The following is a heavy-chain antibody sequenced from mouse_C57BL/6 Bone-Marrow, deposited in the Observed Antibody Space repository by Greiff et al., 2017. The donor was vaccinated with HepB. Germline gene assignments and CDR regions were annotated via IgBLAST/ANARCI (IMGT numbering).Heavy chain of an antibody. CDR2: ISDGGSYT. V-gene: IGHV5-4*01. J-gene: IGHJ3*01. CDR1: GFTFSSYA. D-gene: IGHD4-1*01. CDR3: ARDRTGTLFAY. Sequence: EVHLVESGGGLVKPGGSLKLSCAASGFTFSSYAMSWVRQTPEKRLEWVATISDGGSYTYYPDNVKGRFTISRDNAKNNLYLQMSHLKSEDTAMYYCARDRTGTLFAYWGQGTLVTVSA.